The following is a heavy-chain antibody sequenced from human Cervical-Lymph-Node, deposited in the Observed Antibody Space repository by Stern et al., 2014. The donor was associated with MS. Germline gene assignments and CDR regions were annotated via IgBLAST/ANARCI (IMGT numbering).Heavy chain of an antibody. V-gene: IGHV4-61*02. J-gene: IGHJ6*02. CDR1: GGSISSGSYY. CDR2: IYTSGST. D-gene: IGHD3-9*01. CDR3: ARDCRLRYFDNYGMDV. Sequence: QVQLQESGPGLVKPSQTLSLTCTVSGGSISSGSYYWSWIRQPAGKGLEWIGRIYTSGSTNYTPPLKSRVTISVDTSKNQFSLKLSSVTAADTAVYYCARDCRLRYFDNYGMDVWGQGTTVTVSS.